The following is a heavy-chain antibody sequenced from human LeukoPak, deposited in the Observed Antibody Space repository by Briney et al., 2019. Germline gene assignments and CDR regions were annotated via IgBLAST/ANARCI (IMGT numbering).Heavy chain of an antibody. CDR2: IRSKAYGGTT. D-gene: IGHD3-10*01. Sequence: PGGSLRLSCTASGFTFGDYAMSWFRQAPGKGLEWVGFIRSKAYGGTTEYAASVKGRFTISRDDSKSIAYLQMNSLKTEDTAVYYCTTGFALLWFGELLDYWGQGTLVTVSS. CDR1: GFTFGDYA. CDR3: TTGFALLWFGELLDY. V-gene: IGHV3-49*03. J-gene: IGHJ4*02.